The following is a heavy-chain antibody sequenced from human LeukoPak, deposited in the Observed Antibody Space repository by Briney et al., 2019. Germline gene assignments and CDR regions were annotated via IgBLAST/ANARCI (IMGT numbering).Heavy chain of an antibody. J-gene: IGHJ6*03. CDR3: ARAKGAGITIFNYYYYYMDV. CDR2: IIPIFVTA. D-gene: IGHD3-3*01. CDR1: RGTFSSYA. V-gene: IGHV1-69*05. Sequence: SSVKVSCKTSRGTFSSYAISWVRQAPGQGLEWMGGIIPIFVTANYAQKFQGRVTITTDKYTSTDSMVLRGLRAQDTAVYYCARAKGAGITIFNYYYYYMDVWGKGTTVTVSS.